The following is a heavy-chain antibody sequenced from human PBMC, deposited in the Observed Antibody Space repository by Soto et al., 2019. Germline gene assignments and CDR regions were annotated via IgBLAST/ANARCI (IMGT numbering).Heavy chain of an antibody. CDR2: IYYSGST. D-gene: IGHD4-4*01. CDR3: ARFSIATTSSSHFDY. J-gene: IGHJ4*02. Sequence: PSETLSLTCTVSGGSISSGDYYWSWIHQPPGKGLEWIGYIYYSGSTYYNPSLKSRVTISVDTSKNQFSLKLSSVTAADTAVYYCARFSIATTSSSHFDYWGQGTLVTVSS. V-gene: IGHV4-30-4*01. CDR1: GGSISSGDYY.